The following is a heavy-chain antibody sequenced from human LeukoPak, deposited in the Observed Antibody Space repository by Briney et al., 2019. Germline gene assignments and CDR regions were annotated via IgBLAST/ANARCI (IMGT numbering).Heavy chain of an antibody. J-gene: IGHJ6*02. V-gene: IGHV3-53*01. Sequence: GGSLRLSCAASGFTVSSNYMSWVRQAPGKGLEWVSVIYSGDITYYADSVKGRFTISRDNSKNTLYLQMNSLRAEDTAVYYCASSGVVGATDDYYCYGMEVWGQGTTVTVSS. CDR3: ASSGVVGATDDYYCYGMEV. D-gene: IGHD1-26*01. CDR1: GFTVSSNY. CDR2: IYSGDIT.